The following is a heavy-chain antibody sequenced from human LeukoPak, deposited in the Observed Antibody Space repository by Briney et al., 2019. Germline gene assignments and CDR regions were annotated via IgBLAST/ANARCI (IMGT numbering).Heavy chain of an antibody. J-gene: IGHJ4*02. V-gene: IGHV1-2*02. CDR2: IYPNRGGT. CDR1: GYTFTAYY. Sequence: GASVKVSCKASGYTFTAYYIHWVRQAPGQGLEWMGWIYPNRGGTNYAQKFQGRVTMTRDTSINTAYMELSRLRSDDTAVYYCARAYDGSGNLDYWGQGTLVAVSS. D-gene: IGHD3-22*01. CDR3: ARAYDGSGNLDY.